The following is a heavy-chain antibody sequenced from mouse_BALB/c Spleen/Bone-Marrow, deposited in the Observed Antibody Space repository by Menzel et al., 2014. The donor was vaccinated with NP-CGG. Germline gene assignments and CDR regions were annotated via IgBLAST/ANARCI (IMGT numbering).Heavy chain of an antibody. CDR1: GFDLSRYW. Sequence: EVQLQESGGGLVQPGGSLKLSCAASGFDLSRYWMSWVRQAPGKGLEWIGEINPDSSTISYTPSLKDKFIISRDNAKNTLYLQMSKVRSEDTALYYCARPLIYNGNLFAYWGQGTLVTVSA. D-gene: IGHD2-1*01. CDR3: ARPLIYNGNLFAY. V-gene: IGHV4-1*02. CDR2: INPDSSTI. J-gene: IGHJ3*01.